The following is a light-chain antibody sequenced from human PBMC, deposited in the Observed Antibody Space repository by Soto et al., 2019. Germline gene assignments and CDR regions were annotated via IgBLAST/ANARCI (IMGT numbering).Light chain of an antibody. J-gene: IGKJ2*01. CDR1: QSISTN. CDR3: QQYNDWPPRYT. CDR2: GAS. V-gene: IGKV3-15*01. Sequence: EVVMTQSPAPLSVSPGERATLSCRASQSISTNLAWYQQKPGQSPRLLIHGASTRATGVPARFSGSGSGTEFTPTISSLQAEDFAVCYCQQYNDWPPRYTVGQGIKLEIK.